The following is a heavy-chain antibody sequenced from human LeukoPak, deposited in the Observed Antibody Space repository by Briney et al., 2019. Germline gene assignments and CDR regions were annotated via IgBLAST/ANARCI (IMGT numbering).Heavy chain of an antibody. V-gene: IGHV3-23*01. Sequence: SLRLSGAAYAFTFSNYAMGWVRQAPGKGLEWVSAITGSGGSTYYADSVKGRFTISRDNSKNTLYLLMNSLRAEDTAVYYCAKWGDYDVLTGYYVSDYWGQGTLVTVSS. J-gene: IGHJ4*02. D-gene: IGHD3-9*01. CDR3: AKWGDYDVLTGYYVSDY. CDR2: ITGSGGST. CDR1: AFTFSNYA.